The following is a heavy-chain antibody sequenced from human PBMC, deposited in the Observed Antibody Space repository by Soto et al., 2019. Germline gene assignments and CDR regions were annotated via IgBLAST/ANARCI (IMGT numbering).Heavy chain of an antibody. Sequence: QVQLVESGGGLVKPGGSLRLSCAASGFTFSDYYMSWIRQAPGKGLEWVSYISSSSSYTNYADSVKGRFTISRDNAKNSLYLQMNSLRAEDTAVYYRARGGMVRGVIRGGDAFDIWGQGTMVTVSS. CDR2: ISSSSSYT. D-gene: IGHD3-10*01. V-gene: IGHV3-11*06. J-gene: IGHJ3*02. CDR1: GFTFSDYY. CDR3: ARGGMVRGVIRGGDAFDI.